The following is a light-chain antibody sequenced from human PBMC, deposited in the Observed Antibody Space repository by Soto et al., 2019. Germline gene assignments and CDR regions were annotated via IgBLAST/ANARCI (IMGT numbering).Light chain of an antibody. J-gene: IGKJ1*01. CDR1: QYIGVY. V-gene: IGKV1-39*01. Sequence: DIQMTQSPSSLSASVGDRVTITCRASQYIGVYLNWYQQRPGKAPNLLIYAASELLTGVPSRFSGSGSGTDFSLTISSLRPEDFAIYYCHQSYSTPRTFGQGTKVEVK. CDR2: AAS. CDR3: HQSYSTPRT.